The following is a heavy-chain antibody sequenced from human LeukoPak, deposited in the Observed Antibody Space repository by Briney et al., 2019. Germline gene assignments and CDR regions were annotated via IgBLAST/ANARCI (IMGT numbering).Heavy chain of an antibody. D-gene: IGHD3-10*01. Sequence: PGGSLRLSCAASGFTFSSYEMNWVRQAPGKGLEWVSYISSSGSTIYYADSVKGRFTISRDNAKNSLYLQMNSLRAEATAVYYCARAQPDGSGSYPVDYWGQGTLVTVSS. CDR3: ARAQPDGSGSYPVDY. J-gene: IGHJ4*02. CDR2: ISSSGSTI. V-gene: IGHV3-48*03. CDR1: GFTFSSYE.